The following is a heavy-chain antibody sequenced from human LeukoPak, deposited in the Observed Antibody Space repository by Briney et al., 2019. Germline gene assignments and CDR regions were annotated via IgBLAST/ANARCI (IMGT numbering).Heavy chain of an antibody. V-gene: IGHV3-7*01. D-gene: IGHD3-22*01. J-gene: IGHJ4*02. Sequence: QAGGSLRLSCVASGFTFSSQWMSWVRQAPGKGLQWVANIKYDGSDKYYVDSVKGRFIISRDNDKNTLYLQMNSLRVEDTAVYFCARKGYGYYAYWGQGSLVTVSS. CDR3: ARKGYGYYAY. CDR1: GFTFSSQW. CDR2: IKYDGSDK.